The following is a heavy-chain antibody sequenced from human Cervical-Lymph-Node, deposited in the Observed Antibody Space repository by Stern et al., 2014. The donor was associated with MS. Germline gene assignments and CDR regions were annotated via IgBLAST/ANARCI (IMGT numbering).Heavy chain of an antibody. J-gene: IGHJ4*02. CDR3: ASGTRSSWYFDF. D-gene: IGHD6-13*01. Sequence: QVQLVQSVAEVKKHGSSMKVSCKASGGTFSSDAIGWVRQAPGQGLEWMGGIIPIFETANYAQKFQGRVTITADQSTKTAYLELSSLTSGDTAMYFCASGTRSSWYFDFWGQGTLVTVST. V-gene: IGHV1-69*01. CDR1: GGTFSSDA. CDR2: IIPIFETA.